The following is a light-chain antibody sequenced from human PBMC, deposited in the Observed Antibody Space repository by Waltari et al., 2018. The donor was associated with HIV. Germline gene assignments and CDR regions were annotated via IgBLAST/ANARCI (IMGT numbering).Light chain of an antibody. J-gene: IGLJ2*01. CDR3: QAWDSSTVV. CDR1: KLGDKY. CDR2: QDS. Sequence: SYELPQPPSVSVSPGQTASITCSGDKLGDKYACWYQQKPGQSPVLVIYQDSKRPSGIPDRVSGSNSGNTATLTISGTQAMDEADYYCQAWDSSTVVFGGGTKLTVL. V-gene: IGLV3-1*01.